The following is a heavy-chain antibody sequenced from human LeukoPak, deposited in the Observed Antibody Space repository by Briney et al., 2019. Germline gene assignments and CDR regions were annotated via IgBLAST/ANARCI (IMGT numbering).Heavy chain of an antibody. J-gene: IGHJ4*02. CDR1: GFTFTRYS. CDR2: INSVGSGT. Sequence: RRSLRLSCAASGFTFTRYSMHWVRHAPGKGLVWVSRINSVGSGTIYADSVKGRFTISRDNAKNTLYLQMNSLRAEDTAVYYCARAASGSYSYDYWGQGTLVTVSS. V-gene: IGHV3-74*01. D-gene: IGHD1-26*01. CDR3: ARAASGSYSYDY.